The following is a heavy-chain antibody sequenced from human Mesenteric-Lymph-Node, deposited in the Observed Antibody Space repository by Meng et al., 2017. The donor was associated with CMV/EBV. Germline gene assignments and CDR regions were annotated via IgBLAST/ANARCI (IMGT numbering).Heavy chain of an antibody. J-gene: IGHJ6*02. V-gene: IGHV3-48*04. CDR2: ISSSSSTI. D-gene: IGHD3-3*01. CDR1: GFTFSSYS. Sequence: GGSLRLSCAASGFTFSSYSMNWVRQAPGKGLEWVSYISSSSSTIYYADSVKGRFTISRDNAKNSLYLQMNSLRAEDTAVYYCARDRLEWFTLDYYYYGMDVWGQGTTVTVSS. CDR3: ARDRLEWFTLDYYYYGMDV.